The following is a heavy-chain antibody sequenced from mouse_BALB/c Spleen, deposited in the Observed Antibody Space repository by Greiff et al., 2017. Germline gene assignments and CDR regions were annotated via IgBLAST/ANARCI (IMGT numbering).Heavy chain of an antibody. CDR3: ASEHFDY. J-gene: IGHJ2*01. Sequence: VQLKESGGDLVKPGGSLKLSCAASGFTFSSYGMSWVRQTPDKRLEWVATISSGGSYTYYPDSVKGRFTISRDNAKNTLYLQMSSLKSEDTAMYYCASEHFDYWGQGTTLTVSS. CDR1: GFTFSSYG. V-gene: IGHV5-6*01. CDR2: ISSGGSYT.